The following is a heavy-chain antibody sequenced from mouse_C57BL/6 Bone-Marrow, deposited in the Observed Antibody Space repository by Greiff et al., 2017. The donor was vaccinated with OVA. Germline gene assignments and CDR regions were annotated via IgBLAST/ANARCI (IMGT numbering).Heavy chain of an antibody. CDR1: GFTFSSYA. J-gene: IGHJ4*01. V-gene: IGHV5-4*01. Sequence: EVMLVESGGGLVKPGGSLKLSCAASGFTFSSYAMSWVRQTPEKRLEWVATISDGGSYTYYPDNVKGRFTISRDNAKNNLYLQMSNMKSEDTAMYYCAREGVYYYGSNYAMDYRGQGTSVTVSS. CDR3: AREGVYYYGSNYAMDY. CDR2: ISDGGSYT. D-gene: IGHD1-1*01.